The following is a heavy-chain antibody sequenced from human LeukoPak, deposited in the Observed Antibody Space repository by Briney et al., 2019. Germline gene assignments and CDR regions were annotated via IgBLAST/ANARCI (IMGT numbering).Heavy chain of an antibody. Sequence: SVKVSCKASGGTFSSYAISWVRQAPGQGLEWMGRIIPILGIANYAQKFQGRVTITADKSTSTAYMELSSLRSEDTAVYYCARGNWYSGATEDYWGQGTLVTVSS. CDR2: IIPILGIA. V-gene: IGHV1-69*04. CDR3: ARGNWYSGATEDY. J-gene: IGHJ4*02. D-gene: IGHD2-21*02. CDR1: GGTFSSYA.